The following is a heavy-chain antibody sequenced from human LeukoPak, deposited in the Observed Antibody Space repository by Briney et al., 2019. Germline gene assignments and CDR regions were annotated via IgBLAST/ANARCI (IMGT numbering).Heavy chain of an antibody. Sequence: ASVKVSCKASGYTFTSYGISWVRQAPGQGLEWMGWISAYNGNTNYAQKLQGRVTMTTDTSTSTAYMELRSLRSDDTAVYYCAGRRMAPNWNEPPYYYYGMDVWGQGTTVTVSS. CDR1: GYTFTSYG. CDR3: AGRRMAPNWNEPPYYYYGMDV. V-gene: IGHV1-18*01. D-gene: IGHD1-20*01. CDR2: ISAYNGNT. J-gene: IGHJ6*02.